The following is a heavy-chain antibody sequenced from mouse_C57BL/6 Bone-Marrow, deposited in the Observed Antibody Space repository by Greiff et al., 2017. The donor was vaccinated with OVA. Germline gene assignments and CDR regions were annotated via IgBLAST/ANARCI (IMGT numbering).Heavy chain of an antibody. CDR2: IDPSDSYT. J-gene: IGHJ4*01. V-gene: IGHV1-59*01. D-gene: IGHD2-14*01. CDR1: GYTFTSYW. Sequence: VQLKQPGAELVRPGTSVKLSCKASGYTFTSYWMHWVKQRPGQGLEWIGVIDPSDSYTNYNQKFKGKATLTVDTSSSTAYMQLSSLTSEDSAVYYCARGDYRRWGQGTSVTVSS. CDR3: ARGDYRR.